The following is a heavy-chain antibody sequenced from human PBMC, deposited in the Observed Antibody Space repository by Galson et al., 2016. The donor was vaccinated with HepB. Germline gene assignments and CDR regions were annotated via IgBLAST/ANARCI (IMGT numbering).Heavy chain of an antibody. CDR2: VDPNRGGT. J-gene: IGHJ4*02. V-gene: IGHV1-2*02. Sequence: SVKVSCKASGYTFTAYYLHWVRQAPGQGLEWMGWVDPNRGGTKYAQKFQGRVTMTRDSSTSSAHMELSGLGSDDTAVYYWARDLSHCTSGDCNGYWGQGTLVTVSS. CDR1: GYTFTAYY. D-gene: IGHD2-8*01. CDR3: ARDLSHCTSGDCNGY.